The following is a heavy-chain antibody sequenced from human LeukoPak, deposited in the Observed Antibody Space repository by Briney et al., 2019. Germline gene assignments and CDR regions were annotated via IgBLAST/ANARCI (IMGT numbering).Heavy chain of an antibody. J-gene: IGHJ3*02. V-gene: IGHV4-4*07. D-gene: IGHD3-22*01. Sequence: PSETLSLTCTVSGGSISSYYWSWIRQPAGKGLEWIGRIYTSGSTNYNPSLKSRVTMSVDTSKNQFSLKLSSVTAADTAVYYCAREPPPPEPMYYYDSSGYYVGAFDIWGQGTMVTVSS. CDR2: IYTSGST. CDR3: AREPPPPEPMYYYDSSGYYVGAFDI. CDR1: GGSISSYY.